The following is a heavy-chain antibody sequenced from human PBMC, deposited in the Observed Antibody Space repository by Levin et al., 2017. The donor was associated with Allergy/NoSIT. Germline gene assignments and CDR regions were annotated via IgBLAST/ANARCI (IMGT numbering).Heavy chain of an antibody. D-gene: IGHD6-6*01. Sequence: KASETLSLTCAVYGGSFNSYSWSWIRQPPGKGLEWIGEVNQSGSTNYNPSLKSRITISVDTSKNQVSLKLSSVTAADTSVYYCARGAARIAGRRGAWGYWGQGTLVTVSS. CDR1: GGSFNSYS. J-gene: IGHJ4*02. CDR3: ARGAARIAGRRGAWGY. CDR2: VNQSGST. V-gene: IGHV4-34*01.